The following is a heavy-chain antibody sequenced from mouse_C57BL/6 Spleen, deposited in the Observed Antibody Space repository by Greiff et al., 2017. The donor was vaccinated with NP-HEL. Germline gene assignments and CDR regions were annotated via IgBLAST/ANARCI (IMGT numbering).Heavy chain of an antibody. V-gene: IGHV5-6*01. Sequence: EVHLVESGGDLVKPGGSLKLSCAASGFTFSSYGMSWVRQTPDKRLEWVATISSGGSYTYYPDSVKGRFTITRDNAKNTLYLQMSSLKSEDTAMYYCARHRGSHYFDYWGQGTTLTVSS. D-gene: IGHD1-1*02. J-gene: IGHJ2*01. CDR2: ISSGGSYT. CDR3: ARHRGSHYFDY. CDR1: GFTFSSYG.